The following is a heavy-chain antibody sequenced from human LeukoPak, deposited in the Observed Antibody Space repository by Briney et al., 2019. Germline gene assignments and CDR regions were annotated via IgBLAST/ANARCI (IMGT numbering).Heavy chain of an antibody. Sequence: SETLSLTCTVSGGSISSSSYYWGWIRQPPGKGLEWIGEINHSGSTNYNPSLKSRVTISVDTSKNQFSLKLSSVTAADTAVYYCARGSRFGVVGRDAFDIWGQGTMVTVSS. CDR1: GGSISSSSYY. V-gene: IGHV4-39*07. CDR3: ARGSRFGVVGRDAFDI. D-gene: IGHD3-3*01. CDR2: INHSGST. J-gene: IGHJ3*02.